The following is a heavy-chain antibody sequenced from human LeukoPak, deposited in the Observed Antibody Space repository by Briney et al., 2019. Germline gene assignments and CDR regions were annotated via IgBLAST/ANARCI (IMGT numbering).Heavy chain of an antibody. CDR2: ISGSGGST. V-gene: IGHV3-23*01. CDR3: ARGWSYGYTDYYYGMDV. Sequence: PGGFLRLSCAASGFTFNKYAMTWVRQAPGKGLEWVSIISGSGGSTYYADSVKGRFTISRDNAKNSLYLQMNSLRAEDTAVYYCARGWSYGYTDYYYGMDVWGQGTTVTVSS. J-gene: IGHJ6*02. D-gene: IGHD5-18*01. CDR1: GFTFNKYA.